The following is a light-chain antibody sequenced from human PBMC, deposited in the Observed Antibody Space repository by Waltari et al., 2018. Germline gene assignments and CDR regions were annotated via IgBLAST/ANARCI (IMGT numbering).Light chain of an antibody. CDR1: PHISNN. Sequence: IQMTQSPSSLSASIGDRATIPCRASPHISNNLNWYQQKPGKAPKLLIYASSTLQSGVPSRFTGSGYGTDFTLTISSLQPEDIATYSCQQSQGVPFTFGQGTKVELK. J-gene: IGKJ2*01. V-gene: IGKV1-39*01. CDR2: ASS. CDR3: QQSQGVPFT.